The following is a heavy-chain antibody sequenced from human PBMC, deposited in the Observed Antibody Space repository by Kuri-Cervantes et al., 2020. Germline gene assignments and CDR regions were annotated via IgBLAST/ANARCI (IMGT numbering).Heavy chain of an antibody. CDR2: INPSGGST. CDR3: ARSGFYDFWSGLDQFDY. J-gene: IGHJ4*02. V-gene: IGHV1-46*01. CDR1: GYTFTSYY. D-gene: IGHD3-3*01. Sequence: ASVKVSCKASGYTFTSYYMHWVRQAPGQGLEWMGIINPSGGSTSYAQKFQGRVTMTRDTSTSTVYMGLSSLRSEDTAVYYCARSGFYDFWSGLDQFDYWGQGTLVTVSS.